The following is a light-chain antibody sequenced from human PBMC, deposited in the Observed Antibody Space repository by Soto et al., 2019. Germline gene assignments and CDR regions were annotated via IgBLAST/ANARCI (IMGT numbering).Light chain of an antibody. CDR3: QQYNSHSSYT. CDR2: KAS. CDR1: QSINTW. Sequence: DIQMTQSPSTLSASVGDRVTITCRASQSINTWLACYQQKPGKAPKLLIYKASSLESGVPSRFSGSGSGTDFTLTISSLQPDDFAIYYCQQYNSHSSYTFGQGTKLEIK. V-gene: IGKV1-5*03. J-gene: IGKJ2*01.